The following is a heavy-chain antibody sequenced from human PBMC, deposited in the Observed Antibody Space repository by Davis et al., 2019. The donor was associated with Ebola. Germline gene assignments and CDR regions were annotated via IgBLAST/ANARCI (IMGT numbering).Heavy chain of an antibody. J-gene: IGHJ4*02. Sequence: PGGSLRLSCAASGFTFSDHYMDWVRQAPGKGLEWVAGIKNKAQSSPPHYAASVKGRFTISRDDSKNSLFLDIISLKTEDTAIYYCTDLGAGSDYWGQGALVTVSS. D-gene: IGHD3-16*01. CDR1: GFTFSDHY. CDR2: IKNKAQSSPP. CDR3: TDLGAGSDY. V-gene: IGHV3-72*01.